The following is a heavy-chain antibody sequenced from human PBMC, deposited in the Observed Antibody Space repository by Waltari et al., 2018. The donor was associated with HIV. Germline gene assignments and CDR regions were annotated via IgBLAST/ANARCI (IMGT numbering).Heavy chain of an antibody. Sequence: EVQLVESGGGLVQPGGSLRLPCAAPGFPFRSYWMHGVRQAPGKGLVWVSRINSDGSSTSYADSVKGRFTISRDNAKNTLYLQMNSLRAEDTAVYYCARLGYVWGSYRSPRAFDIWGQGTMVTVSS. CDR3: ARLGYVWGSYRSPRAFDI. V-gene: IGHV3-74*01. D-gene: IGHD3-16*02. CDR2: INSDGSST. J-gene: IGHJ3*02. CDR1: GFPFRSYW.